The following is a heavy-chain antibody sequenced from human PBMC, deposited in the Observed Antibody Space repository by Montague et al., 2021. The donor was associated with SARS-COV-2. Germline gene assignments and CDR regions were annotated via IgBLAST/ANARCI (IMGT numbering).Heavy chain of an antibody. Sequence: SETLSPTCTVSGGSIITSSYYWGWLRQPPGEGLEWIGSIYYSGSTSYXPSLTSRVTISVDTSKNQFSLKLSSVTAADTAVYYCTRLVRRRLVRLACMDVWGQGTMVTVSS. CDR3: TRLVRRRLVRLACMDV. V-gene: IGHV4-39*07. J-gene: IGHJ6*02. CDR2: IYYSGST. D-gene: IGHD6-19*01. CDR1: GGSIITSSYY.